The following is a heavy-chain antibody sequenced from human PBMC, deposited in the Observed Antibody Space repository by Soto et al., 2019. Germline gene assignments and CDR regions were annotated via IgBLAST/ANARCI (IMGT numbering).Heavy chain of an antibody. CDR3: ASSKIRGVATIFDGNYFDY. D-gene: IGHD5-12*01. V-gene: IGHV1-18*01. CDR2: ISAYNGNT. CDR1: GYTFTSYG. Sequence: QVQLVQSGAEVKKPGASVKVSCKASGYTFTSYGISWVRQAPGQGLEWMGWISAYNGNTNYAQKLQGRVTMTTDTSTSTAYMELRSLRSDDTAVYYCASSKIRGVATIFDGNYFDYWGQGTLVTVSS. J-gene: IGHJ4*02.